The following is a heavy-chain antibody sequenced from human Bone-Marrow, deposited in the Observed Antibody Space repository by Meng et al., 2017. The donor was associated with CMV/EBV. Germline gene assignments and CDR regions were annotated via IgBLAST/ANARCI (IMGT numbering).Heavy chain of an antibody. CDR2: ISAYNGNT. J-gene: IGHJ5*02. CDR1: GNTFPNYA. CDR3: ARDASGWYGGYWFDP. Sequence: SGNTFPNYAIHWMRQAPGQGLEWMGWISAYNGNTNYAQKLQGRVTMTTDTATSTAYMELRSLRSDDTAVYYCARDASGWYGGYWFDPWGQGTLVTVSS. V-gene: IGHV1-18*01. D-gene: IGHD6-19*01.